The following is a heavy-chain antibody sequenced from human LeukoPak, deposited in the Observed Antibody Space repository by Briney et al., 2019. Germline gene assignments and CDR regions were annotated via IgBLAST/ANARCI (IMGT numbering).Heavy chain of an antibody. CDR3: AREAAGTDY. D-gene: IGHD6-13*01. Sequence: APVKVSRKASGYTFTSYDINWVRQATGQGLEWMGWMNPNSGNTGYAQKFQGRVTTTRNTSISTAYMELSSLRSEDTAVYYCAREAAGTDYWGQGTLVTVSS. CDR2: MNPNSGNT. V-gene: IGHV1-8*01. J-gene: IGHJ4*02. CDR1: GYTFTSYD.